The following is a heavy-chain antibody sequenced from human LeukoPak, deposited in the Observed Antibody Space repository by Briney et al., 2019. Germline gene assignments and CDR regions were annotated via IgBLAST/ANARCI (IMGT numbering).Heavy chain of an antibody. CDR3: ARETSQKGAHYMDV. CDR1: GGSISSGTYY. Sequence: SEILSLTCTVSGGSISSGTYYWSWIRQPAGKGLEWIGRIFTSGSTNYNPSLKSRVTISVDTSKNQFSLKLTSVTAADTAVYYCARETSQKGAHYMDVWGKGTTVTISS. D-gene: IGHD3-16*01. J-gene: IGHJ6*03. CDR2: IFTSGST. V-gene: IGHV4-61*02.